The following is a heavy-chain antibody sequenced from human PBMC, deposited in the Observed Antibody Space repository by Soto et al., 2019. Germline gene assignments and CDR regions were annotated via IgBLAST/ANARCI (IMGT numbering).Heavy chain of an antibody. V-gene: IGHV1-2*02. CDR3: AREASAVVSLDY. D-gene: IGHD2-15*01. J-gene: IGHJ4*02. CDR2: INAHSGGT. CDR1: GFSFTGYY. Sequence: ASVKVSCKASGFSFTGYYIHWLRQAPGQGLEWMGWINAHSGGTEYAQKFQGRVTLTCDTSVSTAYLELSSLSSDDTALYYCAREASAVVSLDYWGQGTLVTVSS.